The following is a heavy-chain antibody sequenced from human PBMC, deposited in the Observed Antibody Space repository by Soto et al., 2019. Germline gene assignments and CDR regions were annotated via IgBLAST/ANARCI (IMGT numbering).Heavy chain of an antibody. V-gene: IGHV4-59*01. CDR3: ARAYSGAYDF. CDR2: IYYSGST. Sequence: SETLSLTCTVSGGSISSYHWGWIRQPPGKGLEWIGYIYYSGSTQYNPSLKSRVTISIDTSKNQFSLKLTSVTAADTAVYYCARAYSGAYDFWGQGTLVTVSS. J-gene: IGHJ4*02. CDR1: GGSISSYH. D-gene: IGHD1-26*01.